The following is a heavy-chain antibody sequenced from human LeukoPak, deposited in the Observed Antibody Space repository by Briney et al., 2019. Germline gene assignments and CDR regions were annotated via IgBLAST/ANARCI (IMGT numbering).Heavy chain of an antibody. CDR2: IWYDGSNK. CDR1: GFTFSSYG. J-gene: IGHJ4*02. Sequence: GRSLRLSCAASGFTFSSYGMHWVRQAPGKGPEWVAVIWYDGSNKYYADSVKGRFTISRDNSKNTLYLQMNSLRAEDTAVYYCARQSIRAYYFDYWGQGTLVTVSS. V-gene: IGHV3-33*01. D-gene: IGHD6-6*01. CDR3: ARQSIRAYYFDY.